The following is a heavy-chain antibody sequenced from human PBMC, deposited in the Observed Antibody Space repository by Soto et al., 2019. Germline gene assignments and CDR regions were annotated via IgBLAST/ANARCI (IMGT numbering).Heavy chain of an antibody. V-gene: IGHV3-33*01. J-gene: IGHJ4*02. Sequence: PEGSLKVSCADSGVSCSNYDMHWVRQAPGKGLEWVAIIWYDGSDKYYADSVKGRFTISRDNSKNTLYLQMNSLRAEDTAVYYFAYSNTSYYFDYWGQGSRGTVSS. CDR1: GVSCSNYD. CDR2: IWYDGSDK. D-gene: IGHD3-9*01. CDR3: AYSNTSYYFDY.